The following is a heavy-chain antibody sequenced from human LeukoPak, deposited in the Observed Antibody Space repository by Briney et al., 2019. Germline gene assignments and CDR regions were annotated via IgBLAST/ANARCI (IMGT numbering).Heavy chain of an antibody. Sequence: PGGSLRLSGAASRFTFSNYAMSWVRQAPGKGLEWVSAISGSGGSTYYADSVKGRFTISRDNSKNTLSLQMNSLRAEDTAVYYCAKDYYGSVSYFGGHKNWGQGTLVTVSS. V-gene: IGHV3-23*01. CDR2: ISGSGGST. CDR1: RFTFSNYA. CDR3: AKDYYGSVSYFGGHKN. D-gene: IGHD3-10*01. J-gene: IGHJ4*02.